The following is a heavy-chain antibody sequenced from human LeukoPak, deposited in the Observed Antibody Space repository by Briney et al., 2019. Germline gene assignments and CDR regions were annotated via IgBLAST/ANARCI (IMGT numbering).Heavy chain of an antibody. Sequence: PGGSLRLSCAASGFTFSTYSMNWVRQAPGKGLEWVSGISASGGSTFYADSVKGRFTISRDNSKNTLYLQMNGLRVEDTAVYYCVREGPRGLAFDIWGQGTMATVSS. J-gene: IGHJ3*02. D-gene: IGHD3/OR15-3a*01. CDR1: GFTFSTYS. CDR3: VREGPRGLAFDI. CDR2: ISASGGST. V-gene: IGHV3-23*01.